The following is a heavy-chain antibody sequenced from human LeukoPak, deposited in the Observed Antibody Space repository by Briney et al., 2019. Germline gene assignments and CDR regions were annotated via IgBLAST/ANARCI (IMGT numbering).Heavy chain of an antibody. D-gene: IGHD3-10*01. Sequence: GGSLRLSCAASGFTFSSYAMSWVRQAPGKGLVWVSAISGSGDNTYYADSVRGRFTISRDNSKNTLFLQLNSLRAEDTAVYYCAKEGSALLWFGEFNYYFDYWGQGTLVTVSS. CDR2: ISGSGDNT. CDR3: AKEGSALLWFGEFNYYFDY. V-gene: IGHV3-23*01. CDR1: GFTFSSYA. J-gene: IGHJ4*02.